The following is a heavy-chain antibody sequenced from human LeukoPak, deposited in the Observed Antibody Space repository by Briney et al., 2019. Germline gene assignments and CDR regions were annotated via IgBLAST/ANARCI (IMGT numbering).Heavy chain of an antibody. D-gene: IGHD2-2*01. J-gene: IGHJ4*02. V-gene: IGHV3-9*01. Sequence: GRSLRLSCAASGFTFDDYAMHWVRHAPGKGLEWVSGISWNSGSIGYADSVKGRFTISRDNAKNSLYLQMNSLRAEDTALYYCAKDLNIVVVPAAGLDYWGQGTLVTVSS. CDR1: GFTFDDYA. CDR2: ISWNSGSI. CDR3: AKDLNIVVVPAAGLDY.